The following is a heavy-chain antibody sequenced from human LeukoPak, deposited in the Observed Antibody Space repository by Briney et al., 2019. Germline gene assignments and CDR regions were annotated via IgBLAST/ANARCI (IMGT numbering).Heavy chain of an antibody. D-gene: IGHD5-18*01. Sequence: RGESLKISWKGSGISLTSYWIGWVRPSSGKGLEGMGIIYPGDSDTRYSPSFQGQVTISADKSISNAYLQWSSLKASDTAMYYCARSNSYGFNAFDIWGQGTMVTVSS. V-gene: IGHV5-51*01. J-gene: IGHJ3*02. CDR1: GISLTSYW. CDR2: IYPGDSDT. CDR3: ARSNSYGFNAFDI.